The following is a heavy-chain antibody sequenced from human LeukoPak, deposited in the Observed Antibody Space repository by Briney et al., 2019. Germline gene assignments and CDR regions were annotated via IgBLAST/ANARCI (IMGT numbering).Heavy chain of an antibody. J-gene: IGHJ4*02. Sequence: SETLSLTCTVSGGSVSSYYWNWIRQPPGKGLEWIGYIHYSGGTNYNPSLKGRVTILIDTSKNQLSLKLSSVTAADTAVYYCSRGLYSSTWPDYWGQGTLVTVSS. D-gene: IGHD6-13*01. CDR3: SRGLYSSTWPDY. CDR1: GGSVSSYY. V-gene: IGHV4-59*08. CDR2: IHYSGGT.